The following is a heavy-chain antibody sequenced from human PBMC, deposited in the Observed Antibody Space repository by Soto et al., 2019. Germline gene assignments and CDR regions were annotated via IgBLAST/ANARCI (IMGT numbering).Heavy chain of an antibody. CDR2: VSGPGTHV. CDR1: GFTFSTYA. D-gene: IGHD2-2*01. CDR3: ATGRTYCSSTSCYGGPY. J-gene: IGHJ4*02. Sequence: GGSLRLSCAASGFTFSTYAMAWVRQAPGKGLEWVSTVSGPGTHVYQPDSVKGRFTISRDNAKNSLYLQMNSLRAEDTAVYYCATGRTYCSSTSCYGGPYSGQGTLVTVSS. V-gene: IGHV3-21*01.